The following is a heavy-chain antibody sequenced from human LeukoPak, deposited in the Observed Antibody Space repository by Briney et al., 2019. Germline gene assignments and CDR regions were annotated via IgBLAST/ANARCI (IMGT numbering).Heavy chain of an antibody. CDR2: ISWNSASV. D-gene: IGHD6-13*01. Sequence: GGSLRLSCEASGFTFDDYGMHWVRQAPGKGLEWVSSISWNSASVGYVDSAKGRFTISRDNAKKTLYLQMNSLRAEDTALYYCAKDYGYSSSWYDYWGQGTQVTVSS. CDR1: GFTFDDYG. J-gene: IGHJ4*02. CDR3: AKDYGYSSSWYDY. V-gene: IGHV3-9*01.